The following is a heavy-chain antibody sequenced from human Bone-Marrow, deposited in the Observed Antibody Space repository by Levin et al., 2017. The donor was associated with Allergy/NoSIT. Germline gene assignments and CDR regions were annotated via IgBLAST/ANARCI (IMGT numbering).Heavy chain of an antibody. Sequence: PGGSLRLSCAASGFTFDDYAMHWVRQAPGKGLEWVSGISWNRDIIGYADSVKGRFTISRDHAKNFLYLQMNSLGPEDTALYYCAKDVEGVAGTGYFDYWGQGTLVTVSS. J-gene: IGHJ4*02. CDR2: ISWNRDII. V-gene: IGHV3-9*01. CDR1: GFTFDDYA. CDR3: AKDVEGVAGTGYFDY. D-gene: IGHD6-19*01.